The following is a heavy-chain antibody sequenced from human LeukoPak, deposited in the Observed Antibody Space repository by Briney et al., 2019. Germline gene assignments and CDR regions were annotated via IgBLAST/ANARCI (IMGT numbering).Heavy chain of an antibody. D-gene: IGHD2-15*01. V-gene: IGHV4-4*09. CDR1: GGSISSYY. Sequence: KASETLSLTCTVSGGSISSYYWSWIRQPPGKGLEWIGYIYTSGSTNYNPSLKSRVTISVDTSKNQFSLKLSSVTAADTAVYYCARLGWWDSWGQGTLVTVSS. CDR3: ARLGWWDS. CDR2: IYTSGST. J-gene: IGHJ4*02.